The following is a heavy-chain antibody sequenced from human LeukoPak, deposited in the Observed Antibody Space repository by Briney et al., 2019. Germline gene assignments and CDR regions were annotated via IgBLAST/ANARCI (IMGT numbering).Heavy chain of an antibody. V-gene: IGHV1-46*01. CDR1: GYTFTSYY. J-gene: IGHJ4*02. Sequence: ASVKVSCKASGYTFTSYYMHWVRQAPGQGLEWMGIINPSGGSTSYAQKFQGRVTMTRDTSTSTVYMELSSLRSEDTAVCYCARDQYRYDILTGYYAGSGDYWGQGTLVTVSS. D-gene: IGHD3-9*01. CDR3: ARDQYRYDILTGYYAGSGDY. CDR2: INPSGGST.